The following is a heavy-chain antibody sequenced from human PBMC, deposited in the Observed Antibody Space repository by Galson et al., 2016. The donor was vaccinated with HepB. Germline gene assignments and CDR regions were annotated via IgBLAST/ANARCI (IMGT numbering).Heavy chain of an antibody. D-gene: IGHD3-3*01. V-gene: IGHV1-18*03. J-gene: IGHJ4*02. CDR1: GYIFTSYG. CDR3: TRDKTTSYDLWSGYPD. CDR2: ISTYSDNT. Sequence: SVKVSCKASGYIFTSYGISWVRQAPGQGLEWMGWISTYSDNTNYAQKFQGRVTMTTDTSTSTAYMELRGLSSDDMAVYYCTRDKTTSYDLWSGYPDWGQGTLVTVSS.